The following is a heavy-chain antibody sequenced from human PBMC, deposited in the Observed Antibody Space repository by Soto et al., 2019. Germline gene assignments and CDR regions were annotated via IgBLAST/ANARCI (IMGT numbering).Heavy chain of an antibody. CDR3: ARGKDRQRIGGNYYGGMDV. CDR2: IIPIFPTP. D-gene: IGHD1-26*01. CDR1: GGTFGNSA. Sequence: QVQLVQSGAEVKKPGSSVTVSCKASGGTFGNSAISWVRQAPGQGLEWMGGIIPIFPTPDYAQKFQGRVTITDDESTSTAYMKLSSLRSEEPALYYCARGKDRQRIGGNYYGGMDVWGQGTTVTV. J-gene: IGHJ6*02. V-gene: IGHV1-69*12.